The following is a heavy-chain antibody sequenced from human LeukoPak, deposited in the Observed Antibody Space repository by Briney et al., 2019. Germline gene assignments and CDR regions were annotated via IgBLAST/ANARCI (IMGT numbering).Heavy chain of an antibody. D-gene: IGHD2-15*01. CDR1: GYTFTSYA. J-gene: IGHJ4*02. Sequence: ASVKVSCKASGYTFTSYAMHWVRQAPGQGLEWMGWINPNSGGTNYAQKFQGRVTMTRDTSISTAYMELSRLRSDDTAVYYCARHYCSGGSCYSDYWGQGTLVTVSS. CDR3: ARHYCSGGSCYSDY. V-gene: IGHV1-2*02. CDR2: INPNSGGT.